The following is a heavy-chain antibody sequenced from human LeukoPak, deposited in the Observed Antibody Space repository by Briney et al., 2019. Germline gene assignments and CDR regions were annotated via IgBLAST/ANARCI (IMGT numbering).Heavy chain of an antibody. J-gene: IGHJ4*02. D-gene: IGHD4-17*01. CDR2: ISGSGGST. V-gene: IGHV3-23*01. CDR1: GFTFSSYA. CDR3: ASSPTVTTDRYFDY. Sequence: GGSLRLSCAASGFTFSSYAMSWVRQAPGKGLEWVSAISGSGGSTYYADSVRGRFTISRDNSKNTLYLQMNSLRAEDTAVYYCASSPTVTTDRYFDYWGQGTLVTVSS.